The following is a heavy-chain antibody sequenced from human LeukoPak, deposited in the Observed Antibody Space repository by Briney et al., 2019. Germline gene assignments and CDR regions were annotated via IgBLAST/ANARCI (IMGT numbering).Heavy chain of an antibody. CDR2: IYYSGST. V-gene: IGHV4-59*11. CDR3: ARRGRVYSSSWYGYWFDP. Sequence: TSETLSLTCTVSGGSISSHYWSWIRQPPGKGLEWIGYIYYSGSTNYNPSLKSRVTISVGTSKNQFSLKLSSVTAADTAVYYCARRGRVYSSSWYGYWFDPWGQGTLVTVSS. J-gene: IGHJ5*02. CDR1: GGSISSHY. D-gene: IGHD6-13*01.